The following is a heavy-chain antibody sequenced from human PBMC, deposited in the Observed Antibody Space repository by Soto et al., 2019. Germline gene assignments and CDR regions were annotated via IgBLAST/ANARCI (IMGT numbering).Heavy chain of an antibody. V-gene: IGHV1-18*01. CDR3: ARDPNSGYYDSSGYNWFDP. D-gene: IGHD3-22*01. Sequence: ASVKVSCKASGYTFTSYGISWVRQAPGQGLEWMGWISAYNGNTNYAQKLQGRVTMTTDTSTSTAYMELRSLRSDDTAGYYCARDPNSGYYDSSGYNWFDPWGQGTLVTVSS. CDR1: GYTFTSYG. J-gene: IGHJ5*02. CDR2: ISAYNGNT.